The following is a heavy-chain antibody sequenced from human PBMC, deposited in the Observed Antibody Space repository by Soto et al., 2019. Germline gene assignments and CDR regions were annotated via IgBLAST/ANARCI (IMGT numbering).Heavy chain of an antibody. D-gene: IGHD2-15*01. CDR1: GFTFSSYG. CDR3: AKVALPGYCGTGSCYVIDY. J-gene: IGHJ4*02. Sequence: QVHLVESGGGVVQPGRSLRLSCAASGFTFSSYGMHWLRQTPAKGLEWVAAISDDGTNKYYEDSVKGRVTVSRDNSDNTRYLLMNSLRAEDTAVYYCAKVALPGYCGTGSCYVIDYWGQGTRVTVSS. CDR2: ISDDGTNK. V-gene: IGHV3-30*18.